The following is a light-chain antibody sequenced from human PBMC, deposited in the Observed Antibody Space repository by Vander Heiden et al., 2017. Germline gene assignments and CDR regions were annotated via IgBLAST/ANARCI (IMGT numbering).Light chain of an antibody. J-gene: IGKJ2*01. CDR2: DAS. CDR1: QSVSSNY. CDR3: QQYGSSPGT. Sequence: DIVLTQSPGTLSSSPGERATLSCRASQSVSSNYLAWYQQKPGQAPRLLIYDASSRATGIPDRFSGSGSGTDFTLTISRLEPEDFAVYYCQQYGSSPGTFGQGTKLEIK. V-gene: IGKV3-20*01.